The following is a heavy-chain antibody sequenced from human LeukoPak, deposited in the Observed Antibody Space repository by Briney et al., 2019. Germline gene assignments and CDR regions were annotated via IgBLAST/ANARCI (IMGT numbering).Heavy chain of an antibody. J-gene: IGHJ4*02. D-gene: IGHD3-22*01. CDR2: ISGSGGST. V-gene: IGHV3-23*01. CDR1: GFTFSSYA. Sequence: GGPLRLSCAASGFTFSSYAMSWVRQAPGKGLEWVSAISGSGGSTYYADSVKGRFTIPRDNSKNTLYLQMNSLRAEDTAVYYCAKELGMIVVEGPIDYWGQGTLVTVSS. CDR3: AKELGMIVVEGPIDY.